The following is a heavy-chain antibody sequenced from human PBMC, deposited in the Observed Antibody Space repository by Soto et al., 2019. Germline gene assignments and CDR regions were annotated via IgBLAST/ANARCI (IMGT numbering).Heavy chain of an antibody. D-gene: IGHD2-2*01. V-gene: IGHV3-30*18. CDR1: GFTFSSYG. CDR3: AKVPDIVLVPAAISRSYYYGMDV. J-gene: IGHJ6*02. CDR2: ISYDGSNK. Sequence: PGGSLRLSSAASGFTFSSYGMHWVRQAPGKGLEWVAVISYDGSNKYYADSVKGRFTISRDNSKNTLYLQMNSLRAEDTAVYYCAKVPDIVLVPAAISRSYYYGMDVWGQGTTVTVSS.